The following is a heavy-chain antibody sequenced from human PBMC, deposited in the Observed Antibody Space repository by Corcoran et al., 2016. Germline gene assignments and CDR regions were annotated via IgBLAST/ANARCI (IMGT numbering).Heavy chain of an antibody. CDR3: TTNDTSGYPDF. CDR2: IKSKTDGGTA. CDR1: GFTFSNAW. D-gene: IGHD3-22*01. J-gene: IGHJ4*02. V-gene: IGHV3-15*07. Sequence: EVQLVESGGGLVKPGGSLRLSCAASGFTFSNAWMNWVRQAQGKGLEWVGRIKSKTDGGTADYAAPVKGRFLISTDDSKNTLYLQINSLKFEDTASYYCTTNDTSGYPDFWGQGTLVTVSS.